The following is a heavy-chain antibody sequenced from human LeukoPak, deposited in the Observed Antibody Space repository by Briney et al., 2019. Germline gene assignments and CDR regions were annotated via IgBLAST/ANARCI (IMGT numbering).Heavy chain of an antibody. CDR3: ARRYYYDSSGYYYDY. V-gene: IGHV5-51*01. CDR2: IYPGDSDT. CDR1: GYRFTSYW. J-gene: IGHJ4*02. Sequence: PGESLKISCKGSGYRFTSYWIGWVRQMPGKGLEWMGVIYPGDSDTRYSPSFQGQVTISADKSISTAYLQWSSLKASDTAMYYCARRYYYDSSGYYYDYWGQGTVVTVSS. D-gene: IGHD3-22*01.